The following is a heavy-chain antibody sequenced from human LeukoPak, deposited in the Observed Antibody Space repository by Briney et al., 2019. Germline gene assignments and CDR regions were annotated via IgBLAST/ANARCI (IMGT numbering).Heavy chain of an antibody. Sequence: PSETLSLTCAVYGGSFSGYYWSWIRQPPGKGLEWIGEINHSGSTNYNPSLKSRVTISVDTSKNQFSLKLSSVTAADTAVYYCARASPNYYGSGSYSEFQNWFDPWGQGTLVTVSS. CDR3: ARASPNYYGSGSYSEFQNWFDP. D-gene: IGHD3-10*01. CDR1: GGSFSGYY. J-gene: IGHJ5*02. CDR2: INHSGST. V-gene: IGHV4-34*01.